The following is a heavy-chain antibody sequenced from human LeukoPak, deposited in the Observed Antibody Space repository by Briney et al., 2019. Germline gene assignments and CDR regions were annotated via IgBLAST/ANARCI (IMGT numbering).Heavy chain of an antibody. CDR1: GYSISSGYY. CDR2: IYHSGST. Sequence: SETLSLTCAVSGYSISSGYYWGWIRQPPGKGLEWIGSIYHSGSTYYNPSLKSRVTISVDTSKNQFSLKLSSVTAADTAVYYCAKDQYSSSSASVDYWGQGTLVAVSS. D-gene: IGHD6-13*01. J-gene: IGHJ4*02. CDR3: AKDQYSSSSASVDY. V-gene: IGHV4-38-2*02.